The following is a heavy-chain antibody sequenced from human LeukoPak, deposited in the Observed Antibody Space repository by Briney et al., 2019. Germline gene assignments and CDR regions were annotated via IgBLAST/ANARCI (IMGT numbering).Heavy chain of an antibody. CDR1: GFTFSSYR. V-gene: IGHV3-23*01. Sequence: HPGGSLRLSCAASGFTFSSYRMNWVRQAPGKGLEWVSAVSASGASIYYADSVKGRFTISRDNSKNTLYLQMNSLRVEDTAIYYCAKDAAVVVPAARGWFDAWGQGTLVTVSS. D-gene: IGHD2-2*01. CDR3: AKDAAVVVPAARGWFDA. J-gene: IGHJ5*02. CDR2: VSASGASI.